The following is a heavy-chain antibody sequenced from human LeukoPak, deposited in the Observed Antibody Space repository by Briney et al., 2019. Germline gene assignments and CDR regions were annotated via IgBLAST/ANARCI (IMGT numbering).Heavy chain of an antibody. V-gene: IGHV1-2*02. D-gene: IGHD2-2*01. Sequence: ASVKVSCKASGYTFTGYYMHWVRQAPGQGLEWMGWLNPNSGATNYAQNFQGRVTMTRDTSISTAYMELSRLSSDDTAVYYCARGRAYGYASPLDYWGQGTPVTVSS. CDR1: GYTFTGYY. CDR3: ARGRAYGYASPLDY. CDR2: LNPNSGAT. J-gene: IGHJ4*02.